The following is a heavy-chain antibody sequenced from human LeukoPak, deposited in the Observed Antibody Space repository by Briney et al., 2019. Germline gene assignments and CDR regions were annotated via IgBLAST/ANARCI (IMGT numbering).Heavy chain of an antibody. CDR2: ISYDGSNQ. J-gene: IGHJ4*02. CDR3: ARELTGYWLQY. CDR1: GFTFSNFA. D-gene: IGHD3-9*01. Sequence: GGSLRLSCAASGFTFSNFAMHWVRQAPGKGLEWVAIISYDGSNQYYADSVKGRFTISRDSSQNTLYLQMNSLRAEDTAVYYCARELTGYWLQYWGQGTLVTVSS. V-gene: IGHV3-30*04.